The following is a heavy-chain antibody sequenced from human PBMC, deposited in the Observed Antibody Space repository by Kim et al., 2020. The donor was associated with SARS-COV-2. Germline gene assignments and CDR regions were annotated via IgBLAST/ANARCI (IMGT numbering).Heavy chain of an antibody. Sequence: SVKVSCKASGGTFSSYTISWVRQAPGQGLEWMGRIIPILGIANYAQKFQGRVTITADKSTSTAYMELSSLRSEDTAVYYCAREPWGVDSDYYYYYGMDVWGQGTTVTVSS. CDR1: GGTFSSYT. J-gene: IGHJ6*02. D-gene: IGHD3-10*01. CDR3: AREPWGVDSDYYYYYGMDV. CDR2: IIPILGIA. V-gene: IGHV1-69*04.